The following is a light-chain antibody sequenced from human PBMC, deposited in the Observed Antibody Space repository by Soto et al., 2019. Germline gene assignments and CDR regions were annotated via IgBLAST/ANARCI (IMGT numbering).Light chain of an antibody. CDR1: SSDVGGYND. J-gene: IGLJ3*02. Sequence: QSALTQPRSVSGSPGQTVTISCTGTSSDVGGYNDVSWYQQHPGKAPKVLIYAVTKRPSGVADRFAGSKSGYTASLTISEQDADDDADYYCCSDGGIYDLVFGGGTKLTVL. CDR2: AVT. V-gene: IGLV2-11*01. CDR3: CSDGGIYDLV.